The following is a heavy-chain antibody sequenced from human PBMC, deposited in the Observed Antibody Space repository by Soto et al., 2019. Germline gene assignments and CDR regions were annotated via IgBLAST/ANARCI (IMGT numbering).Heavy chain of an antibody. V-gene: IGHV6-1*01. CDR2: TYYRSKWFN. CDR1: GDSVSGNSVA. Sequence: QVQLQQSGPGLVKPSQTLSLTCVISGDSVSGNSVAWTWIRQSPSRGLEWLGRTYYRSKWFNDYAGSVKSRITINPDTTKNQFSLQLNSVTPEDTAVYYCARDYGTGAGLDYWGQGTLVTVSS. D-gene: IGHD3-10*01. CDR3: ARDYGTGAGLDY. J-gene: IGHJ4*02.